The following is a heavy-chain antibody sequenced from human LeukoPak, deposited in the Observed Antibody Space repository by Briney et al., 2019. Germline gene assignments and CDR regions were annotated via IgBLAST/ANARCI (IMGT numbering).Heavy chain of an antibody. CDR1: GGSISSYY. CDR3: ARGLPGLLYYFDY. CDR2: IYYSGST. Sequence: SETLSLTCTVSGGSISSYYWRWIRQPPGKGLEWIGHIYYSGSTNYNPSLKRRVTISVDTSKNQFSLKLSSVSAADTAVYYCARGLPGLLYYFDYWGQGTLVTVSS. V-gene: IGHV4-59*01. D-gene: IGHD1-26*01. J-gene: IGHJ4*02.